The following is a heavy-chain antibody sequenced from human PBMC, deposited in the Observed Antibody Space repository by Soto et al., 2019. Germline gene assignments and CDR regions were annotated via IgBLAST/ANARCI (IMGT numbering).Heavy chain of an antibody. CDR3: ARGGDFFDF. Sequence: EVQLVESGGGLVKPGASLRLSCAASGFTFTAYSVNWVRQAPGKGLEWVSSITSGRTYIYYADSVKGRFTISRANAKSSLYLQMNSLRAEDTAIYYCARGGDFFDFWGQGSLVTVSS. CDR1: GFTFTAYS. J-gene: IGHJ4*02. D-gene: IGHD2-21*02. V-gene: IGHV3-21*01. CDR2: ITSGRTYI.